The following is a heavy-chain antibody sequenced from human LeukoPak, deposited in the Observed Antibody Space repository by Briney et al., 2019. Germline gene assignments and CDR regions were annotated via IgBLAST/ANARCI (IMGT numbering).Heavy chain of an antibody. J-gene: IGHJ3*02. CDR2: INHSGST. CDR3: ARDVRSGYSYDRGVALDI. D-gene: IGHD5-18*01. V-gene: IGHV4-34*01. Sequence: PSETLSLTCAVYGGSFSGYYWSWIRQPPGKGLEWIGEINHSGSTNYNPSLKSRVTISVDTSKNQFSLKLSSVTAADTAVYYCARDVRSGYSYDRGVALDIWGQGTMVTVSS. CDR1: GGSFSGYY.